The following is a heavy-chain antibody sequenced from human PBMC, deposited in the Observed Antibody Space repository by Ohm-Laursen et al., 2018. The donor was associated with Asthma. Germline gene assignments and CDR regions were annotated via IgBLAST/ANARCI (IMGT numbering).Heavy chain of an antibody. CDR2: IYYSGST. D-gene: IGHD1-26*01. CDR3: ARFTFSGSYYDDYFDY. Sequence: PSQTLSLTCTVSGGSVSSGSYYWSWIRQPPGKGLEWIGYIYYSGSTNYNPSLKSRVTISVDTSKNQFSLKLSSVTAADTAVYYCARFTFSGSYYDDYFDYWGQGTLVTVSS. V-gene: IGHV4-61*01. CDR1: GGSVSSGSYY. J-gene: IGHJ4*02.